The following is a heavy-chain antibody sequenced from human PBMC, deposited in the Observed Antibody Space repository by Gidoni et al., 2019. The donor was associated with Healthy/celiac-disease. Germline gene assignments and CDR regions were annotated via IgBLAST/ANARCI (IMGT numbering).Heavy chain of an antibody. CDR1: GSPCSSYE. D-gene: IGHD3-3*01. CDR2: ISSSGSTI. Sequence: EVQLVESGGGLVQPGGSLRPSCPASGSPCSSYEMNWVRKAPGKGLEWVSYISSSGSTIYYADSVKGRFTISRDNAKNSLYLQMSSLRAEDTAVYYCATYSYDFWSGYFSGMDVWGQGTTVTVSS. V-gene: IGHV3-48*03. J-gene: IGHJ6*02. CDR3: ATYSYDFWSGYFSGMDV.